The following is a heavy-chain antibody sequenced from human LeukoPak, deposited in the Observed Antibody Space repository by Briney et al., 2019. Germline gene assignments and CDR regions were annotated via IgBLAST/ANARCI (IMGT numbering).Heavy chain of an antibody. V-gene: IGHV4-39*01. CDR2: IYYSGST. J-gene: IGHJ4*02. Sequence: SGTLSLTCTVSGGSISSSSYYWGWIRQPPGKGLEWIGSIYYSGSTYYNPSLKSRVTISVDTSKNQFSLKLSSVTAADTAVYYCARLSYYDSSGYPDYWGQGTLVTVSS. CDR3: ARLSYYDSSGYPDY. CDR1: GGSISSSSYY. D-gene: IGHD3-22*01.